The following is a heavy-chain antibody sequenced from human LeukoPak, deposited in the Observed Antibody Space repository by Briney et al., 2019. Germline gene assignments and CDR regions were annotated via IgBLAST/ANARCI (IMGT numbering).Heavy chain of an antibody. V-gene: IGHV1-2*06. CDR2: INPNSGGT. D-gene: IGHD3-10*01. J-gene: IGHJ4*02. CDR1: GYTFTSYA. Sequence: ASVKVSCKASGYTFTSYAMHWVRQAPGQGLEWMGRINPNSGGTNYAQKFQGRVTMTRDTSISTAYMELRRLRSDDTAVYYCASGDLWFGELSKFDYWGQGTLVTVSS. CDR3: ASGDLWFGELSKFDY.